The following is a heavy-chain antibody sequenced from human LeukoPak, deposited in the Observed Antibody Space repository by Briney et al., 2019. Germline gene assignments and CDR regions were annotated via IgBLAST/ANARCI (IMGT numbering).Heavy chain of an antibody. V-gene: IGHV3-23*01. CDR3: AKHQRGGYDSPSHF. J-gene: IGHJ4*02. D-gene: IGHD5-12*01. CDR2: ISGSGQST. CDR1: GFAFSSYA. Sequence: GGSLRLSCVSSGFAFSSYAMNWVRRAPGKGLEWVSGISGSGQSTYYADSVKGRFTISRDTSKNTLYLQMNSLRAEDTAIYYCAKHQRGGYDSPSHFWGQGTLVTVSS.